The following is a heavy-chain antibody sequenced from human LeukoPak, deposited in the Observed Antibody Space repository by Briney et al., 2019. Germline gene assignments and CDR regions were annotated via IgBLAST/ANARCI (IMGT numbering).Heavy chain of an antibody. V-gene: IGHV1-18*01. Sequence: GASVKVSCKASGYTFGVFGISWVRQAPGQGLEWMGWISGYNGVTNYKQSFQGRVTMTTDTSTDTAYMEMRSLTSDDTTVYFCVRDRPPSAFDIWGQGTLVTVSS. CDR1: GYTFGVFG. J-gene: IGHJ3*02. CDR2: ISGYNGVT. CDR3: VRDRPPSAFDI.